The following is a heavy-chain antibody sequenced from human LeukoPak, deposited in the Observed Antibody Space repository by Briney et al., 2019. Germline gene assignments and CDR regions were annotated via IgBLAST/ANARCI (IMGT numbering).Heavy chain of an antibody. CDR3: AKNRGGTYKYYMDV. CDR1: GFTFNKYA. Sequence: GGSLRLSCAASGFTFNKYAMSWVRQAPGMGLEWLSYVSGSGGATYYADSVKGRFTISRDNSKNTVYLQMGSLRAEDTAVYYCAKNRGGTYKYYMDVWGNRTTVTDSS. CDR2: VSGSGGAT. V-gene: IGHV3-23*01. D-gene: IGHD1-1*01. J-gene: IGHJ6*03.